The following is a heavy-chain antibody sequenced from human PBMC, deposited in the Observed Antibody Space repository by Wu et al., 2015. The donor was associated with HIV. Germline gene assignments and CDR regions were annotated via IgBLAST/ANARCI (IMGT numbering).Heavy chain of an antibody. D-gene: IGHD6-13*01. CDR1: GGIFSSYA. J-gene: IGHJ4*02. V-gene: IGHV1-69*13. Sequence: QVQLVQSGAEVKKPGSSVKVSCKASGGIFSSYAISWVRQAPGQGLEWMGRIIPIFGTANYAQKFQGRVTITADGSTSTAYMELSSLRSEDTAVYYCATNGGQQLTLGYFDYWGQGTLVTVSS. CDR2: IIPIFGTA. CDR3: ATNGGQQLTLGYFDY.